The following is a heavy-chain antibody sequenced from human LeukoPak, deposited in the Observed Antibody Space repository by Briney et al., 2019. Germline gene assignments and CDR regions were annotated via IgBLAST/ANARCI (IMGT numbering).Heavy chain of an antibody. CDR2: IRSKVYGGTT. CDR3: TGSFGELTFFDY. Sequence: PGGSLRLSCTASGFTFGDYGMIWVRQAPGKGLDWVGFIRSKVYGGTTEYAASVKGRFTISRDDSKSIAYLQMNSLKTEDTAVYYCTGSFGELTFFDYWGQGTLVTVSS. CDR1: GFTFGDYG. D-gene: IGHD3-10*01. J-gene: IGHJ4*02. V-gene: IGHV3-49*04.